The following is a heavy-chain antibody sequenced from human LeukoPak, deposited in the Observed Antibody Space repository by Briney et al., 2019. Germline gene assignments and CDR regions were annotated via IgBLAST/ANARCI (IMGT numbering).Heavy chain of an antibody. CDR2: IYWDVDK. CDR3: AHAPYYDDSSGYSTPGGYFDY. CDR1: GFSLSTSGVG. V-gene: IGHV2-5*02. D-gene: IGHD3-22*01. Sequence: ESGPTLVNPTQTLTLTCTFSGFSLSTSGVGVGWIRQPPVKALEWLALIYWDVDKRYSPSLKSRLNIPKDNSKNQVVIKMTNMDTVDTATYYCAHAPYYDDSSGYSTPGGYFDYWGQGKLVTVSS. J-gene: IGHJ4*02.